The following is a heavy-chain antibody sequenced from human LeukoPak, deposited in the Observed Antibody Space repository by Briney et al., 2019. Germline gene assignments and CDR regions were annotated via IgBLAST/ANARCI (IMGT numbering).Heavy chain of an antibody. CDR2: ISSASNMI. J-gene: IGHJ4*02. V-gene: IGHV3-48*04. Sequence: GGSLRLSCAASEFTFSSYAMNWVRQAPGKGLEWISYISSASNMIYYAESVKGRFTISRDNAKNSLYLQMNSLRAEDTAVYYCATASGSWYRYYFDSWGQGTLVTVSS. CDR1: EFTFSSYA. CDR3: ATASGSWYRYYFDS. D-gene: IGHD6-13*01.